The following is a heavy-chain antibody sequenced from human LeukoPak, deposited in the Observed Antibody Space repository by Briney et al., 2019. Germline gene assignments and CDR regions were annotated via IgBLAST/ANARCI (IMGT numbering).Heavy chain of an antibody. CDR3: ARGGPLLDSSSWSPLGY. J-gene: IGHJ4*02. CDR1: GYTFTSYG. D-gene: IGHD6-13*01. V-gene: IGHV1-18*01. CDR2: ISAYNGNT. Sequence: GASVKVSCKASGYTFTSYGISWVRQAPGQGLEWMGWISAYNGNTNYAQKLQGRVTMTTDTSTSTAYMELRSLRSDDTAVYYCARGGPLLDSSSWSPLGYWGQGTLVTVSS.